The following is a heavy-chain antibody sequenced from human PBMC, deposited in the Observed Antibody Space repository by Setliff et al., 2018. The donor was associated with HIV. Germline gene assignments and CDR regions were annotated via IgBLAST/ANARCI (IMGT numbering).Heavy chain of an antibody. CDR1: GGSFSDYY. CDR2: ITHSGST. J-gene: IGHJ3*02. CDR3: ARGRHIVVLPAAPGWDTFDI. V-gene: IGHV4-34*01. D-gene: IGHD2-2*01. Sequence: PSETLSLTRAVFGGSFSDYYWTWIRQPPGKGLEWIGEITHSGSTNYNPSLKTRVTISVDTSKNQFSLKLNSVTAADTAMYYCARGRHIVVLPAAPGWDTFDIWGQGTMVTVSS.